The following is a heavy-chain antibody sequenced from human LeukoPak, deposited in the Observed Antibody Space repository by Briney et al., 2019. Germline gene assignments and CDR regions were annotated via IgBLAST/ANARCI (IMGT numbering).Heavy chain of an antibody. CDR1: GFIFSDYH. CDR2: ISPGGDEV. D-gene: IGHD6-19*01. V-gene: IGHV3-11*01. Sequence: RGSLRLPCAASGFIFSDYHMSWIRQAPGKGLEWVSYISPGGDEVYFADSVKGRFTISRDNAKNSLFLQMSSLTAEDTAVYYCSGGRDIAVAGPGGYFDYWGQGSLVTVSS. J-gene: IGHJ4*02. CDR3: SGGRDIAVAGPGGYFDY.